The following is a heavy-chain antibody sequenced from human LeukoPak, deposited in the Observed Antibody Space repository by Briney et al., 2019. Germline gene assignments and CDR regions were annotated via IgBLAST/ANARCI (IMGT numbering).Heavy chain of an antibody. CDR1: GYTFTTSD. J-gene: IGHJ4*02. Sequence: ASVKVSCRASGYTFTTSDINWVRQASGQGLEWMGWMNPNSGNTGYAQRFQGRVTMTRDTSINTAYMELRSLTSEDTAVYYCARGTPFCSGASCYNYWGQGTLVTVSS. CDR2: MNPNSGNT. D-gene: IGHD2-2*02. CDR3: ARGTPFCSGASCYNY. V-gene: IGHV1-8*01.